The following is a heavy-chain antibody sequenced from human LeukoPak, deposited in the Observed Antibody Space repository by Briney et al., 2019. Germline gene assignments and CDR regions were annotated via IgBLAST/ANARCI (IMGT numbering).Heavy chain of an antibody. Sequence: GGSLRLSGAASGFTFSNAWMSWVRQAPGKGLEWVGRIKSRTDGGTTDYAAPVKGRFTISRDDSKNTLYLQMNSLKTEDTAVYYCTTAHPSNYYDSSGYYCSYWGQGTLVTVSS. D-gene: IGHD3-22*01. J-gene: IGHJ4*02. CDR2: IKSRTDGGTT. CDR3: TTAHPSNYYDSSGYYCSY. CDR1: GFTFSNAW. V-gene: IGHV3-15*01.